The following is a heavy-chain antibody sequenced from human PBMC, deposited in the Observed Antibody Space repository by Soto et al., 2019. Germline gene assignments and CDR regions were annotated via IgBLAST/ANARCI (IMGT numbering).Heavy chain of an antibody. J-gene: IGHJ5*02. V-gene: IGHV4-30-2*01. D-gene: IGHD4-17*01. CDR1: GGYISSGCYS. Sequence: SETLSLTCAVSGGYISSGCYSWSWIRQPPGKGLEWIGYIYHSGSTYYNPSLKSRVTISVDRSKNQFSLKLSSVTAADTAVYYCAVYGGNSGVRFDPWGQGTLVTVSS. CDR2: IYHSGST. CDR3: AVYGGNSGVRFDP.